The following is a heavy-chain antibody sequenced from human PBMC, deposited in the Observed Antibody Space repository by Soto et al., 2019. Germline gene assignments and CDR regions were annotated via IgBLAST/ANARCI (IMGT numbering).Heavy chain of an antibody. D-gene: IGHD2-2*01. CDR1: GGTFSSYA. CDR2: IIPISGTA. V-gene: IGHV1-69*01. CDR3: ARSQGSSTSLEIYYYYYYGMDV. Sequence: QVQLVQSGAEVKKPGSSVKVSCKASGGTFSSYAISWVRQAPGQGLEWMGGIIPISGTANYAQKFQGRVTISADETTSPAYMEASSLRSENTAVYYCARSQGSSTSLEIYYYYYYGMDVWGQGTTVTVSS. J-gene: IGHJ6*02.